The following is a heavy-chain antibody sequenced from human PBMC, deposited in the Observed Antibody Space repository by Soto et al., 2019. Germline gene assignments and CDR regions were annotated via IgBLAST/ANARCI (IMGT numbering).Heavy chain of an antibody. CDR3: ARTRSAWAEFHYYSLDV. V-gene: IGHV3-30*03. D-gene: IGHD1-26*01. Sequence: GGSLSLSCAASGFTFNSYGRHWVRQGPGNGLEWVAFISYDSTKTYYADSVKGRFTISRDNSNSALYVQMNSLTGEDTAVYYXARTRSAWAEFHYYSLDVWGQGTTVTV. CDR2: ISYDSTKT. J-gene: IGHJ6*02. CDR1: GFTFNSYG.